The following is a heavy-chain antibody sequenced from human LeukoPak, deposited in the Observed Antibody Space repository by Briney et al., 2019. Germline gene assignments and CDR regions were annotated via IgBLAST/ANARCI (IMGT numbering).Heavy chain of an antibody. D-gene: IGHD3-22*01. V-gene: IGHV4-30-2*01. Sequence: SETLSLTCTVSGGSISSGGYFWNWIRQPPGKGLEWIGYTYSDRSTVYNPSLENRVTISADRSKNQLSLKLSSVTAADTAVYYCARLYATNYYDSVGLDDAFDVWGQGTMVAVAS. CDR2: TYSDRST. CDR3: ARLYATNYYDSVGLDDAFDV. J-gene: IGHJ3*01. CDR1: GGSISSGGYF.